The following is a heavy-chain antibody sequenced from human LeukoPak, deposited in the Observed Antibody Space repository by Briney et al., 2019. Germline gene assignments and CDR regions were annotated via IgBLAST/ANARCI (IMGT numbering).Heavy chain of an antibody. J-gene: IGHJ4*02. V-gene: IGHV4-61*02. Sequence: SETLSLTCTVSGGSISSGSYYWSWIRQPAGKGLEWIGRIYTSGSTNYNPSLKSRVTISVDTSKNQFSLKLRSVTAADTAVYYCARVRRVTTDYWGQGTLVTVSS. CDR3: ARVRRVTTDY. D-gene: IGHD1-26*01. CDR2: IYTSGST. CDR1: GGSISSGSYY.